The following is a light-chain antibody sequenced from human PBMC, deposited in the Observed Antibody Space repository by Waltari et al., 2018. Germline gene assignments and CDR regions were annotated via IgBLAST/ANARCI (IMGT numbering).Light chain of an antibody. CDR3: MQSLQNSVT. J-gene: IGKJ5*01. CDR1: LSLQHRNGYNY. Sequence: DILMTQSPVSLSVTPGEPASISCTSSLSLQHRNGYNYLDRYLQKPGLSPQLLIYFASYRASGVPDRFSGSGSVTDFTLRISRVEAEDVGVYYCMQSLQNSVTFGQGTRLEIK. CDR2: FAS. V-gene: IGKV2-28*01.